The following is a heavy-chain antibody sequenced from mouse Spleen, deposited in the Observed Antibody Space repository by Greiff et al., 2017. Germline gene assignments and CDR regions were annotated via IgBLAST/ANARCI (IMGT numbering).Heavy chain of an antibody. V-gene: IGHV1-55*01. CDR3: ARLGFAY. Sequence: QVQLQQPGAELVKPGTSVKLSCKASGYNFTSYWINWVKLRPGQGLEWIGDIYPGSGSTNYNEKFKSKATLTVDTSSSTAYMQLSSLASEDSALYDCARLGFAYWGQGTLVTVSA. CDR2: IYPGSGST. CDR1: GYNFTSYW. J-gene: IGHJ3*01.